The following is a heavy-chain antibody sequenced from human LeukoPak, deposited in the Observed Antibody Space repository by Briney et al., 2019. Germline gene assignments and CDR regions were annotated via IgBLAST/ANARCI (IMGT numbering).Heavy chain of an antibody. CDR3: ARGGTVVVPAVRYYYYYMDV. J-gene: IGHJ6*03. Sequence: SETLSLTCAVYGGSFSGYYWSWIRQPPEKGLEWIGEINHSGSTNYNPSLKSRVTISVDTSKNQFSLKLSSVTAADTAVYYCARGGTVVVPAVRYYYYYMDVWGKGTTVTVSS. D-gene: IGHD2-2*01. CDR1: GGSFSGYY. CDR2: INHSGST. V-gene: IGHV4-34*01.